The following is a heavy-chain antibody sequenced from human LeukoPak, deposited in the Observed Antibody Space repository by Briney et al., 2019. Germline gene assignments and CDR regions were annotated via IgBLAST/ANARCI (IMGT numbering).Heavy chain of an antibody. V-gene: IGHV3-30*02. CDR3: AKSDYAEGGIEY. D-gene: IGHD4-17*01. Sequence: GGSLRLSCAASGFTFGTYAMSWVRQAPGKGLEWVAFIRSDGSNKYYADSVKGRFPISRDNSKNTLYLQMNSLRAEDTAMYYCAKSDYAEGGIEYWGQGTLVTVSS. CDR1: GFTFGTYA. CDR2: IRSDGSNK. J-gene: IGHJ4*02.